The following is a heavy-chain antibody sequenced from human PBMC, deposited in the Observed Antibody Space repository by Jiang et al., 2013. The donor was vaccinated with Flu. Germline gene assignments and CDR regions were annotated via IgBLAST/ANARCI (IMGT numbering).Heavy chain of an antibody. CDR3: ARAQKYSGFELPYFDY. D-gene: IGHD5-12*01. CDR2: IYDDGST. V-gene: IGHV4-39*07. J-gene: IGHJ4*02. Sequence: LLKPSETLSLTCTVSGGSISSDDYYWGWIRQSPGKGLEWVGSIYDDGSTYYNPSLKSRVTMLVDTSKNQFSLKLSSVTAADTAVYYCARAQKYSGFELPYFDYWGQGTLVTVSS. CDR1: GGSISSDDYY.